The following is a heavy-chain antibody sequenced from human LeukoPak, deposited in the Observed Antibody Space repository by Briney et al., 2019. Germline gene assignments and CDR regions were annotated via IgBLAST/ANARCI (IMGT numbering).Heavy chain of an antibody. D-gene: IGHD6-13*01. V-gene: IGHV4-39*07. CDR2: IYYSGST. J-gene: IGHJ5*02. CDR1: GGSISSSSYY. Sequence: SETLSLTCTVSGGSISSSSYYWGWIRQPPGKGLEWIGSIYYSGSTYYNPSLKSRVTISVDTSKNQFSLKLSSVTAADTAVYYCAFAAGNIVNWFDPWGQGTLVTVSS. CDR3: AFAAGNIVNWFDP.